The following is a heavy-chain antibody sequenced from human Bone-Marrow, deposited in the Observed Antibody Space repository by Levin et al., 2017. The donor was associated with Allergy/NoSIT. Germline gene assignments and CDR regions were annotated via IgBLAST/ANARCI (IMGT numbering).Heavy chain of an antibody. Sequence: SETLSLTCAVYGGSFSGYYWSWIRQPPGKGLEWIGEINHSGSTNYNPSLKSRVTISVDTSKNQFSLKLSSVTAADTAVYYCARGVVAAAGTVYYYGMDVWGQGTTVTVSS. D-gene: IGHD6-13*01. CDR2: INHSGST. CDR1: GGSFSGYY. J-gene: IGHJ6*02. CDR3: ARGVVAAAGTVYYYGMDV. V-gene: IGHV4-34*01.